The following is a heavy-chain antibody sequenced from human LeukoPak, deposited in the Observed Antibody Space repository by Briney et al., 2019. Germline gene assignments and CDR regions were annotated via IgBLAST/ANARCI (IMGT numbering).Heavy chain of an antibody. CDR3: ARSLYCGGDCYSGPFDY. V-gene: IGHV3-9*01. J-gene: IGHJ4*02. D-gene: IGHD2-21*02. CDR1: GFTFDDYA. Sequence: GGSLRLSCAASGFTFDDYAMHWVRQAPGKGLEWVSGISWNSGSIGYADSVKGRFTISRDNAKNSLYLQMNSLRAEDTAVYYCARSLYCGGDCYSGPFDYWGQGTLVTVSS. CDR2: ISWNSGSI.